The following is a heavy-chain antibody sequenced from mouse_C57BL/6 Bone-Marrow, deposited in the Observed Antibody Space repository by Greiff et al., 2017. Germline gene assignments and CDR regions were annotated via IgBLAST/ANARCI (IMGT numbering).Heavy chain of an antibody. CDR1: GYSFTGYY. D-gene: IGHD2-4*01. CDR3: ARNDYDGFPYYFDY. CDR2: INPSTGGT. Sequence: EVQLQQSGPELVKPGASVKISCKASGYSFTGYYMNWVKQSPEKSLEWIGEINPSTGGTTYNQKFKAKATLTVDKSSSTAYMQLKSLTSEDSAVYYCARNDYDGFPYYFDYWGQGTTLTVSS. V-gene: IGHV1-42*01. J-gene: IGHJ2*01.